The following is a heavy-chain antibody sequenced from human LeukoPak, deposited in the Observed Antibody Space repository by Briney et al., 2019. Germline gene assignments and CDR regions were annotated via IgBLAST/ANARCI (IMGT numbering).Heavy chain of an antibody. J-gene: IGHJ4*02. Sequence: GGSLRLSCAASGFTFSSYSMNWVRQAPGKGLEWVSYISSSSSTIYYADSVKGRFTISRDNAKNSLYLQMNSLRAEDTAVYYCARGLGRDGYDYWGQGTLVTVSS. V-gene: IGHV3-48*01. CDR1: GFTFSSYS. CDR2: ISSSSSTI. CDR3: ARGLGRDGYDY. D-gene: IGHD5-24*01.